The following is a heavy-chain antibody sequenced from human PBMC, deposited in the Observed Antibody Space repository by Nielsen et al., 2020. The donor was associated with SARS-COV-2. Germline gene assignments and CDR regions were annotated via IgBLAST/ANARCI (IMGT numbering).Heavy chain of an antibody. Sequence: GGSLRLSCAASGFTFSSYAMHWVRQAPGKGLEWVAVISYDGSNKYYADSVKGRFTISRDNSKNTLYLQMNSLRAEDTAVYYCARDARRYCSSTSCNANDYWGQGTLVTVSS. CDR2: ISYDGSNK. CDR3: ARDARRYCSSTSCNANDY. D-gene: IGHD2-2*01. J-gene: IGHJ4*02. CDR1: GFTFSSYA. V-gene: IGHV3-30*04.